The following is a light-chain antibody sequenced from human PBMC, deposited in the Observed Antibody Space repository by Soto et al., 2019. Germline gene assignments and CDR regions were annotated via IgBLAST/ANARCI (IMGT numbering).Light chain of an antibody. CDR3: SSYTGGNRSYV. CDR1: SSDVGGYDY. Sequence: QSVLTQPPSASGSPGQSVTISCTGTSSDVGGYDYVSWYQQHPGKAPKLMIYEVTIRPSGVSDRFSGSKSGNTASLTVSGIQAEAAADYYCSSYTGGNRSYVVGTATKLTV. J-gene: IGLJ1*01. V-gene: IGLV2-8*01. CDR2: EVT.